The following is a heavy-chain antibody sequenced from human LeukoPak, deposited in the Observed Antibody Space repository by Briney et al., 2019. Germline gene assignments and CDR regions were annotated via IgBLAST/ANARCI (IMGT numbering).Heavy chain of an antibody. J-gene: IGHJ4*02. CDR3: ARGVTLSTYSRGWRFDY. V-gene: IGHV4-39*07. Sequence: PSETLSLTWTVSGGSISSSSYYWDWIRPPPGKGLEWIGSIYYSGSSYYNPSLKSRVTISVDTSKNQFSLKLSSVTAADTAVYYCARGVTLSTYSRGWRFDYWGQGTWSPSPQ. D-gene: IGHD6-19*01. CDR1: GGSISSSSYY. CDR2: IYYSGSS.